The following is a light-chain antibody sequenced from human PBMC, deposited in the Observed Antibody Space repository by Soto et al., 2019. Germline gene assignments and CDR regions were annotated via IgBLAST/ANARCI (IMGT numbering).Light chain of an antibody. J-gene: IGKJ4*01. CDR1: QSIGRY. CDR2: GSS. CDR3: QQSYSSLT. V-gene: IGKV1-39*01. Sequence: DIRMTQSPSSLSASVGDRVTITCQASQSIGRYLNWYQQKLGKGPKLLIYGSSTLHSGVPSRFSGSGSGTDFTLTISSLQPEDFAATYYCQQSYSSLTFGGGTKVEMK.